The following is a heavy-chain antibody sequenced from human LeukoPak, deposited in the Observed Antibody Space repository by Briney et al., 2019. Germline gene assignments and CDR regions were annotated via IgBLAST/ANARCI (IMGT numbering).Heavy chain of an antibody. V-gene: IGHV3-21*01. CDR1: GFTFSSYS. Sequence: KSGGSLRLSCAASGFTFSSYSMNWVRQAPGKGLEWVSSISSSSSYIYYADSVKGRFTISRDNAKNSLYLQMNSLRAEDTAVYYCAKVADLYYFDYWAREPWSPSPQ. J-gene: IGHJ4*02. CDR3: AKVADLYYFDY. CDR2: ISSSSSYI.